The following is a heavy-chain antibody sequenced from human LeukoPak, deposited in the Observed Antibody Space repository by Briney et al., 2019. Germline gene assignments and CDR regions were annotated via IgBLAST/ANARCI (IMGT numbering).Heavy chain of an antibody. CDR2: ISSSSSYI. Sequence: PGGSLRLSCAASGFTFGSYAMSWVRQAPGKGLEWVSSISSSSSYIYYADSVKGRFTISRDNAKNSLYLQMNSLRAEDTAVYYCARESHADYWGQGTLVTVSS. CDR1: GFTFGSYA. J-gene: IGHJ4*02. V-gene: IGHV3-21*01. CDR3: ARESHADY.